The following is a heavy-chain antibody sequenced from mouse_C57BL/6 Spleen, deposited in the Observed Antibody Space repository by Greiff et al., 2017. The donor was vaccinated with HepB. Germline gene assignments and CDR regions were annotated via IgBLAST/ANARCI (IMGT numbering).Heavy chain of an antibody. CDR1: GYTFTSYW. D-gene: IGHD1-1*01. J-gene: IGHJ2*01. CDR3: ARKITTDFDY. Sequence: QVQLKDSGAELVKPGASVKLSCKASGYTFTSYWMQWVKQRPGQGLEWIGEIDPSDSYTNYNQKFKGKATLTVDTSSSTAYMQLSSLTSAYSAVYYCARKITTDFDYWGQGTTLTVSS. CDR2: IDPSDSYT. V-gene: IGHV1-50*01.